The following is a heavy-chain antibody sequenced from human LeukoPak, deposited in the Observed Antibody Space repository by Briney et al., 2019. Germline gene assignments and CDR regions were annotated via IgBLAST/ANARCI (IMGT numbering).Heavy chain of an antibody. V-gene: IGHV7-4-1*02. CDR1: GYTFTNYA. Sequence: ASVKVSCKASGYTFTNYAMNWVRQAPGQGLEWMGWINTNTGNPTYAQDFTGRFVFSLDTSVSAAYLQISSLKAGDTAVYYCASYDLGDYWGQGTLVTVSS. D-gene: IGHD3-22*01. J-gene: IGHJ4*02. CDR2: INTNTGNP. CDR3: ASYDLGDY.